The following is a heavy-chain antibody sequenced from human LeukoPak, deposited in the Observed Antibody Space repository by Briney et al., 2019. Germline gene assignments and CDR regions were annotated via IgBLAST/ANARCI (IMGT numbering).Heavy chain of an antibody. J-gene: IGHJ4*02. D-gene: IGHD3-16*01. V-gene: IGHV3-33*03. Sequence: GGSLRLSCAASGFTFSSHGMHWARQAPGKGLDWVAGIWEDGSNIYYADSVRGRYTISRDNSKNTLYLQMNSLRGEDTAVYYCAKGGDFDYWGQGTLVTASS. CDR2: IWEDGSNI. CDR3: AKGGDFDY. CDR1: GFTFSSHG.